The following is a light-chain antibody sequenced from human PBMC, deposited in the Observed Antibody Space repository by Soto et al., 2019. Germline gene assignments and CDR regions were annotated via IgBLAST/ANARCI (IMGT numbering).Light chain of an antibody. V-gene: IGKV2-28*01. J-gene: IGKJ1*01. CDR1: QSLLHSNGYNY. CDR2: LGS. Sequence: DIVVTQSPLTLPVTPGETASISCRSSQSLLHSNGYNYLDWYLQKPGQSPQLLIYLGSNRASGVPDRFSGCGSGTDFTLKISRVEAEDVGVYYCVQALQSPPWTFGQGTKVEIK. CDR3: VQALQSPPWT.